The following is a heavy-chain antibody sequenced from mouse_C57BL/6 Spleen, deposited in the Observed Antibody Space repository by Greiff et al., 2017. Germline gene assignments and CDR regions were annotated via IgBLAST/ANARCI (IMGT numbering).Heavy chain of an antibody. Sequence: EVKLMESGGGLVQSGRSLRLSCTTSGFTFSDFYMEWVRQAPGKGLEWIAASRNKANDYTTEYSASVKGRFIVSRDTSQSILYLQMNALRAEDTAIYYCARDAPNWDYAMDYWGQGTSVTVSS. CDR3: ARDAPNWDYAMDY. D-gene: IGHD4-1*01. V-gene: IGHV7-1*01. CDR2: SRNKANDYTT. J-gene: IGHJ4*01. CDR1: GFTFSDFY.